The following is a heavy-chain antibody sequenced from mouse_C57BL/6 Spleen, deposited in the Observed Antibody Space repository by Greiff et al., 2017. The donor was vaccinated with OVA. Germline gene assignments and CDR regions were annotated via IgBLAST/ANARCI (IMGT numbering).Heavy chain of an antibody. CDR3: ARRGDYDEAWFAY. CDR2: INPNNGGT. Sequence: VQLQQSGPELVKPGASVKIPCKASGYTFTDYNMDWVKQSHGKSLEWIGDINPNNGGTIYNQKFKGKATLTGDKSSSRAYMELLSLTSEETAVYYCARRGDYDEAWFAYWGQGTLVTVSA. CDR1: GYTFTDYN. J-gene: IGHJ3*01. V-gene: IGHV1-18*01. D-gene: IGHD2-4*01.